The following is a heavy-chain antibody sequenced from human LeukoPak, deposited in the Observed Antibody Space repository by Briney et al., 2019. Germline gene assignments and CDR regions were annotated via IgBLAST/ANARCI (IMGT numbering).Heavy chain of an antibody. Sequence: ASVKVSCKASGYTFTSYDIIWVRQATGQGLEWMGWMNPNSGNTGYAQKFQGRVTMTRNTSISTAYMELSSLRSEDTAVYYCARTTMVRGVIHYYGMDVWGQGTTVTVSS. CDR2: MNPNSGNT. V-gene: IGHV1-8*01. CDR3: ARTTMVRGVIHYYGMDV. CDR1: GYTFTSYD. D-gene: IGHD3-10*01. J-gene: IGHJ6*02.